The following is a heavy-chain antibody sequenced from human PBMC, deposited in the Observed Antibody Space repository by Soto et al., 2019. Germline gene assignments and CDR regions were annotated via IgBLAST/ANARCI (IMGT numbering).Heavy chain of an antibody. D-gene: IGHD2-2*01. J-gene: IGHJ6*02. V-gene: IGHV1-18*01. CDR2: ISAYNGNT. Sequence: GAPVKVSCKASGYTFPSSGISWVRQAPGQGLEWMGWISAYNGNTNYAQKLQGRVTMTTDTSTSTAYMELRSLRSDDTAVYYCARVNDDNYSSILPPAQNSMLVWDQATSVTVSS. CDR1: GYTFPSSG. CDR3: ARVNDDNYSSILPPAQNSMLV.